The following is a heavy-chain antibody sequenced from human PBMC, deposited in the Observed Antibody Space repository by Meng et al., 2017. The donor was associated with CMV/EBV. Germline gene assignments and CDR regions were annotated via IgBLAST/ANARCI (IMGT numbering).Heavy chain of an antibody. CDR1: GFTFSSYS. V-gene: IGHV3-21*01. D-gene: IGHD6-19*01. CDR3: ASRTAVAEFDY. J-gene: IGHJ4*02. Sequence: GESLKISCAASGFTFSSYSMNWVRQAPGKGLEWVSSISSSSSYIYYADSVKGRFTISRDNAKNSLYLQMSSLRAEDTAVYYCASRTAVAEFDYWGQGTLVTVSS. CDR2: ISSSSSYI.